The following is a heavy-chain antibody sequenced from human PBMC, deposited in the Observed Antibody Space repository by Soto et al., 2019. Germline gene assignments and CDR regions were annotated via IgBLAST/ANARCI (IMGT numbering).Heavy chain of an antibody. J-gene: IGHJ4*02. CDR1: GVSISPFY. CDR3: ARDRGQGYNWEF. CDR2: IYYTGTT. D-gene: IGHD5-12*01. V-gene: IGHV4-59*01. Sequence: QVQLQESGPGLVKPSETLSLMCTVSGVSISPFYWTWIRQPPGKGLEYIGHIYYTGTTNYNPSLKSRVTIEVDRSKNQFSLKLSSVTAADTAVYYCARDRGQGYNWEFWGQGTLVTVSS.